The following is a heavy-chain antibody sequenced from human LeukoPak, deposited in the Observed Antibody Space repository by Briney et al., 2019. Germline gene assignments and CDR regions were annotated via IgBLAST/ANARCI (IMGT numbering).Heavy chain of an antibody. V-gene: IGHV1-69*13. CDR1: GGTFSSYA. J-gene: IGHJ5*02. CDR3: ARVGETYSSSWYLWWFDP. CDR2: IIPIFGTA. Sequence: SVKVSCKASGGTFSSYAISWVRQAPGQGLEWMGGIIPIFGTANYAQKFQGRVTITADESTSTAYMELSRLRSDDTAVYYCARVGETYSSSWYLWWFDPWGQGTLVTVSS. D-gene: IGHD6-13*01.